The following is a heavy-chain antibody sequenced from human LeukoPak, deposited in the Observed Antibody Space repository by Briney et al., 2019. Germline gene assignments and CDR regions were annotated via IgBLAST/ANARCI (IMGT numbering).Heavy chain of an antibody. V-gene: IGHV4-59*08. CDR1: GGSISSHY. Sequence: SETLSLTCTVSGGSISSHYWSWIRQPPGKGLEWIGYIYYSGTTNYNPSLKSRVTISVDTSKNQFSLKLTSVTAADTAVYYCAREYSSSSGRRASDFWGQGTMVTVSS. J-gene: IGHJ3*01. D-gene: IGHD6-6*01. CDR2: IYYSGTT. CDR3: AREYSSSSGRRASDF.